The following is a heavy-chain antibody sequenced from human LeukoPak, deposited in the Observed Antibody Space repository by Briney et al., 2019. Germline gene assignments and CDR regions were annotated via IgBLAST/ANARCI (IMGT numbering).Heavy chain of an antibody. J-gene: IGHJ6*04. CDR3: ARDERVGYYGSGSYYYYGMDV. D-gene: IGHD3-10*01. V-gene: IGHV3-21*01. CDR1: GFTFSSYS. CDR2: ISSSSSYI. Sequence: GGSLRLSCAASGFTFSSYSMNWVRQAPGKGLEWVSSISSSSSYIYYADSVKGRFTISRDNAKNSLYLQMNSLRAEDTAVYYCARDERVGYYGSGSYYYYGMDVWGKGTTVTVSS.